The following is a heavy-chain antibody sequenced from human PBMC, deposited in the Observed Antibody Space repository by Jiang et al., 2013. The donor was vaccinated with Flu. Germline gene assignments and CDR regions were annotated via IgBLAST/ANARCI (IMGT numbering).Heavy chain of an antibody. D-gene: IGHD2-2*01. J-gene: IGHJ4*02. CDR3: TRDLARDVILIPATFFDY. V-gene: IGHV3-49*02. Sequence: GRTDYAASVKGRFTISRDDSKSIAYLQMSSLKTEDTAVYYCTRDLARDVILIPATFFDYWGQGALVTVSS. CDR2: GRT.